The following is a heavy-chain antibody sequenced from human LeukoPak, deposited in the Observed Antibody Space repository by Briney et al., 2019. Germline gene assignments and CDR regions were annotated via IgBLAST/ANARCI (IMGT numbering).Heavy chain of an antibody. V-gene: IGHV1-24*01. D-gene: IGHD1-26*01. J-gene: IGHJ1*01. Sequence: ASVKVSCKASGYTLTELSMHWVRQAPGKGLEWMGGFDPEDGETIYAQKFQGRVTMTEDTSTDTAYMELSSLRSEDTAVYYCATDADPLTGSYYIYFQHWGQGTLVTVSS. CDR1: GYTLTELS. CDR3: ATDADPLTGSYYIYFQH. CDR2: FDPEDGET.